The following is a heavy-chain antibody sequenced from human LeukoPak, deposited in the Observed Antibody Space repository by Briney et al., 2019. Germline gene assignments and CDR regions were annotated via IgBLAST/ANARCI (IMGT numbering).Heavy chain of an antibody. CDR3: ARGDYGSGSIYYYYYMDV. V-gene: IGHV3-7*01. D-gene: IGHD3-10*01. CDR1: GFTFSSYW. Sequence: GGSLRLSCAAPGFTFSSYWMSWVRPAPGKGLGWVANIKQDGSEKYYVDSVKGRFTISRDNARNSLYLQMNSLRAEDTAVYYCARGDYGSGSIYYYYYMDVWGKGTTVTVSS. J-gene: IGHJ6*03. CDR2: IKQDGSEK.